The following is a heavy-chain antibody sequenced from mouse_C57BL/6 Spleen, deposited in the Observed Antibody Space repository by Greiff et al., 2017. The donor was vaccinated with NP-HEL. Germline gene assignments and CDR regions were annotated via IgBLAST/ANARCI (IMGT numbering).Heavy chain of an antibody. J-gene: IGHJ1*03. CDR2: ISYDGSN. Sequence: EVKLQESGPGLVKPSQSLSLTCSVTGYSITSGYYWNWIRQFPGNKLEWMGYISYDGSNNYNPSLKNRISITRDTSKNQFFLKLNSVTTEDTATYYCARVVSNSDVWGTGTTVTVSS. CDR3: ARVVSNSDV. CDR1: GYSITSGYY. V-gene: IGHV3-6*01.